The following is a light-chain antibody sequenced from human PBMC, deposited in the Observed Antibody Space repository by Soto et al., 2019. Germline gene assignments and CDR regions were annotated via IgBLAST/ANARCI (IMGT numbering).Light chain of an antibody. CDR1: QTISNY. CDR2: AAS. V-gene: IGKV1-39*01. J-gene: IGKJ5*01. Sequence: DIQMTQSPSSLSASVGDRVTITCRASQTISNYLNWYQQKPGKAPNLLIYAASTLQGGVPSRFSGSGSGTDFTLTISSLQPEDFATYYCQQSYSTLITFGQGTRLEIK. CDR3: QQSYSTLIT.